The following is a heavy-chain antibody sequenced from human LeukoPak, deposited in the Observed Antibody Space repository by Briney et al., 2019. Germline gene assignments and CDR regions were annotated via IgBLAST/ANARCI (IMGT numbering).Heavy chain of an antibody. CDR3: ARDVAVPAEDY. V-gene: IGHV3-7*01. CDR2: IKQDGSEK. CDR1: GFTFKNYW. D-gene: IGHD2-15*01. J-gene: IGHJ4*02. Sequence: PGGSLRLSCAASGFTFKNYWMSWVRQAPGKGLEWVANIKQDGSEKYYVDSVKGRFTISRDNAENSVYLQMNSLRAEDTAMYYCARDVAVPAEDYWGQGTLVTVSS.